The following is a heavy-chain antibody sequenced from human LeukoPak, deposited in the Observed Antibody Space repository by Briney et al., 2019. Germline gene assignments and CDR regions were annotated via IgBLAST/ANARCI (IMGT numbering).Heavy chain of an antibody. CDR3: ARSWDNYYDSSGIDY. Sequence: SETLSLTCTVSGGSISSSSYYWGWIRQPPGKGLEWIGSIYYSGSTYYNPSLKSRVTISVDTSKNQFSLKLSSVTGADTAVYYCARSWDNYYDSSGIDYWGQGTLVTVSS. D-gene: IGHD3-22*01. V-gene: IGHV4-39*07. CDR2: IYYSGST. CDR1: GGSISSSSYY. J-gene: IGHJ4*02.